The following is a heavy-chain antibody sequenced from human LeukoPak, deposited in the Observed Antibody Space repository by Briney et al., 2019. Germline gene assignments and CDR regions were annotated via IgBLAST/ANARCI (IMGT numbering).Heavy chain of an antibody. J-gene: IGHJ5*02. Sequence: GGSLRLSCAASGFTFSSYAMGWVRQAPGKGLEWVSAISGSGGSTYYADSVKGRFTISRDNSKNTLYLQMNSLRAEDTAVYYCANLEAVGYCSGGSCYWFDPWGQGTLVTVSS. CDR1: GFTFSSYA. CDR2: ISGSGGST. CDR3: ANLEAVGYCSGGSCYWFDP. D-gene: IGHD2-15*01. V-gene: IGHV3-23*01.